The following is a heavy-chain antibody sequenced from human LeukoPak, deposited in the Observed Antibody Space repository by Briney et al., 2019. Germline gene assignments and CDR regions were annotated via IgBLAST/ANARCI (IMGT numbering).Heavy chain of an antibody. D-gene: IGHD3-22*01. CDR2: IYTSGST. CDR3: ARASYSYDINGWVPFDY. Sequence: SETLSLTCAVYGGSFSGYYWSWIRQPAGKGLEWIGRIYTSGSTNYNPSLKSRVTISGDTSKNQFSLRLSSVTAADTAVYYRARASYSYDINGWVPFDYWGQGTLVTVSS. J-gene: IGHJ4*02. CDR1: GGSFSGYY. V-gene: IGHV4-59*10.